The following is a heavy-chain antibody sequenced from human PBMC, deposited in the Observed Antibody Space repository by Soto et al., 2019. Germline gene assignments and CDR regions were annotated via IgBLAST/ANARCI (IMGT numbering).Heavy chain of an antibody. Sequence: QVQLVQSGAEVKKPGSSVKVSCKASGGVFRNYAINWVRQAPGQGLEWMGGIIPVFGTADYAQKFQGRVTITADESTTTAYMELISLKTEDTAVYYCARDRWGSYSFDSWGQGTLVTVAS. D-gene: IGHD1-26*01. CDR3: ARDRWGSYSFDS. V-gene: IGHV1-69*01. CDR2: IIPVFGTA. CDR1: GGVFRNYA. J-gene: IGHJ5*01.